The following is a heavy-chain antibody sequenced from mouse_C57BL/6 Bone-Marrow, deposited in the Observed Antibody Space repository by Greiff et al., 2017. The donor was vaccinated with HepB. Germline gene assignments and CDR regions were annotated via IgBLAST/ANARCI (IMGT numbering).Heavy chain of an antibody. D-gene: IGHD6-1*01. Sequence: EVMLVESGAELVKPGASVKLSCTASGFNIKDYYMHWVKQRTEQGLEWIGRIDPEDGETKYAPKFQGKATITADPSSNTAYRQLSILTSEDTAVYYCARLVLQYYAMDDWGQGTSVTVSS. CDR2: IDPEDGET. CDR3: ARLVLQYYAMDD. V-gene: IGHV14-2*01. CDR1: GFNIKDYY. J-gene: IGHJ4*01.